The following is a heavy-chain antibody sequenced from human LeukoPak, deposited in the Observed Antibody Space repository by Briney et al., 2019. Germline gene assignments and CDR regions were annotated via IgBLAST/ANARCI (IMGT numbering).Heavy chain of an antibody. D-gene: IGHD3-10*01. CDR2: ISTSNGDT. Sequence: ASVKVSCRASGYTFTNSDITWVQQAPGQGLEWMGRISTSNGDTNYAQKLQGRVTMTTDTSTSTAYMELRSLRSDDTAVYYCARQKDYYGPPNWFDPWGQGTLVTVSS. V-gene: IGHV1-18*01. CDR3: ARQKDYYGPPNWFDP. CDR1: GYTFTNSD. J-gene: IGHJ5*02.